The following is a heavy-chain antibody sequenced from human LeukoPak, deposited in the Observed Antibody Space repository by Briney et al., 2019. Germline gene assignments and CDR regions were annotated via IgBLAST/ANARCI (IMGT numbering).Heavy chain of an antibody. CDR3: ARAYQYSSSWYGPLDY. D-gene: IGHD6-13*01. Sequence: GGSLRLSCAASGFTFSSYAMHWVRQAPGKGLEWVAVISYDGSNKYYADSVKGRFTISRDNSKNTLYLQMNSLRAEDTAVYYCARAYQYSSSWYGPLDYWGQGTLVTVSS. CDR1: GFTFSSYA. V-gene: IGHV3-30-3*01. CDR2: ISYDGSNK. J-gene: IGHJ4*02.